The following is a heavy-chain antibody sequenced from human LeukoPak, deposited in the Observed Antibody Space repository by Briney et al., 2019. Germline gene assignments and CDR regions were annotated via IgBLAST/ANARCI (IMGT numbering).Heavy chain of an antibody. D-gene: IGHD1-26*01. CDR2: INPSGGST. CDR3: ALRWTYYVHFDY. CDR1: GYTFTSYY. V-gene: IGHV1-46*01. Sequence: ASVQVSCMASGYTFTSYYMHWVRQAPGQGLEWVGIINPSGGSTSYAQKFQGRVTMTRDTSTSTVYMELSSLRSEDTAVYYCALRWTYYVHFDYWGQGTLVTVSS. J-gene: IGHJ4*02.